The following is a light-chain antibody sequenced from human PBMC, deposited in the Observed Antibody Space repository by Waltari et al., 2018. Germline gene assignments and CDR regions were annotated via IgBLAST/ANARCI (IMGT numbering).Light chain of an antibody. CDR1: SSDVGHYNY. CDR3: SSYTSSSTRV. Sequence: QSALTQPASVSGSPGQSITISCTGTSSDVGHYNYVSWYQQHPGRAPKLMIYEVSNRPAGVSNGVSGSKSGNTASLTIAGLQAEDEADYYCSSYTSSSTRVFGGGTKLTVL. CDR2: EVS. J-gene: IGLJ3*02. V-gene: IGLV2-14*01.